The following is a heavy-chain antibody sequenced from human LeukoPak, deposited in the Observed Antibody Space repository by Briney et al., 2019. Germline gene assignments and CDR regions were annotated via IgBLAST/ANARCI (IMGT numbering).Heavy chain of an antibody. D-gene: IGHD5-12*01. CDR3: ARVRGRTGPYYFDY. Sequence: GGSLRLSCAASEFTLSSYEMNWVRQAPGKGLEWVSSISSSSSYMYYADSVKGRFTISRDNAKNSLYLQMNSLRAEDTAVYYCARVRGRTGPYYFDYWGQGTLVTVSS. V-gene: IGHV3-21*01. CDR2: ISSSSSYM. CDR1: EFTLSSYE. J-gene: IGHJ4*02.